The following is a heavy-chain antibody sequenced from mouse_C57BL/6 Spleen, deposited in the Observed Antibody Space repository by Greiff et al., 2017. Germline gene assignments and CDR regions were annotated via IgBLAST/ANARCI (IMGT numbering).Heavy chain of an antibody. Sequence: QVQLQQSGAELVRPGASVTLSCKASGYTFTDSEMHWVKQTPVHGLEWIGAIYPETGGTAYNQKFKGKAILTADKSSSTAYMELRSLTSEDYAGDYYTRDMMTTFFDDWGQGTTLTVSS. V-gene: IGHV1-15*01. CDR3: TRDMMTTFFDD. J-gene: IGHJ2*01. CDR2: IYPETGGT. D-gene: IGHD2-4*01. CDR1: GYTFTDSE.